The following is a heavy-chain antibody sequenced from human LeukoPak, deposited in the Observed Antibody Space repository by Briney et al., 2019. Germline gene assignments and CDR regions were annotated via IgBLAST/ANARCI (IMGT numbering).Heavy chain of an antibody. D-gene: IGHD3-22*01. CDR3: AREEGYYDSSGYYWILDY. V-gene: IGHV4-34*01. CDR2: INHSGST. CDR1: GGSFSGYY. Sequence: SETLSLTCAVYGGSFSGYYWSWIRQPAGKGMEWIGEINHSGSTNYNPSLKSRVTISVDTSKNQFSLKLSSVTAADTAVYYCAREEGYYDSSGYYWILDYWGQGTLVTLS. J-gene: IGHJ4*02.